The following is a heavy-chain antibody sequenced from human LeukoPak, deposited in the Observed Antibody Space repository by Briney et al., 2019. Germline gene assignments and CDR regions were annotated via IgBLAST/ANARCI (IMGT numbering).Heavy chain of an antibody. CDR1: GDSISGSNW. Sequence: PSETESLTCTVSGDSISGSNWWKWVRQPPEKGLEWIGEISPSGSTNYNPSLKSRVTISVDTSKNQFSLKLSSVTAADTAVYYCARRPQYGSYDYWGQGTLVTVSS. D-gene: IGHD4-17*01. CDR2: ISPSGST. CDR3: ARRPQYGSYDY. V-gene: IGHV4-4*02. J-gene: IGHJ4*02.